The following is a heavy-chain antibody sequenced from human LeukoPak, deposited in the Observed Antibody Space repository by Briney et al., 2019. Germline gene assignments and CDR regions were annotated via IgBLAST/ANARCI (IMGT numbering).Heavy chain of an antibody. Sequence: SETLSLTCTVSGGSTSSYYWSWIRQPPGKGLEWIGYIYYSGSTNYNPSLKSRVTISVDTSKNQFSLKLSSVTAADTAVYYCARANPVGAPGIDYWGQGTLVTVSS. CDR2: IYYSGST. J-gene: IGHJ4*02. CDR3: ARANPVGAPGIDY. V-gene: IGHV4-59*01. D-gene: IGHD1-26*01. CDR1: GGSTSSYY.